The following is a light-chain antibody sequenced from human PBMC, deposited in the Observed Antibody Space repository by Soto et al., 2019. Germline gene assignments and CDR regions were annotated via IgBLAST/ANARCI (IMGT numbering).Light chain of an antibody. CDR3: QQYHSYKS. J-gene: IGKJ1*01. CDR2: DAS. V-gene: IGKV1-5*01. Sequence: DIQMTQSPSTLSASVGDRVIITCRAGRSILSRLAWYQQKPGKAPKVLIYDASTLESRVPSRFSGSGSGTEFTLTISSLQPDDFATYYCQQYHSYKSFGQGTKVEIK. CDR1: RSILSR.